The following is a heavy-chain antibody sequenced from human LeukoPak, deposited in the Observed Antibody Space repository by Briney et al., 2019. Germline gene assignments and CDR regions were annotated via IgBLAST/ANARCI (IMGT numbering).Heavy chain of an antibody. J-gene: IGHJ4*02. Sequence: SETLSLTCTVSGGSISSYYWSWIRQPAGKGLEWIGSIYYSGSTYYNPSLRSPVTISIDTSKNQISLRMTSVTAADTAIYYCAKGRGSGTYHSGLFDFWGQGTPVTVSS. CDR3: AKGRGSGTYHSGLFDF. D-gene: IGHD3-10*01. CDR1: GGSISSYY. CDR2: IYYSGST. V-gene: IGHV4-59*01.